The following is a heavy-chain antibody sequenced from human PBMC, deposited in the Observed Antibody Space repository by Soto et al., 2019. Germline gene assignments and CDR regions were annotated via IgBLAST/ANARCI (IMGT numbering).Heavy chain of an antibody. J-gene: IGHJ4*02. V-gene: IGHV3-21*01. CDR2: ISSSSSYI. D-gene: IGHD2-2*02. CDR1: GFTFSSYS. CDR3: ARSIVVVPAAIDY. Sequence: EVQLVESGGGLVQPGGSLRLSCAASGFTFSSYSMNWVRQAPGKGLEWVSSISSSSSYIYYADSVKGRLTISRDNAKNSLYLQMNSLRAEDTAVYYGARSIVVVPAAIDYWGQGTLVTVSS.